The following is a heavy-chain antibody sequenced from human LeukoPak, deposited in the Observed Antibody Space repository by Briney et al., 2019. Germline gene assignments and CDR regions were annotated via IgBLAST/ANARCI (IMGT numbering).Heavy chain of an antibody. CDR2: IWYDGSKK. Sequence: GGSLRLSCAAFGFTFSSSGMDWVRQAPGKGLEWVAVIWYDGSKKYYTDSVKGRFTISRDDSKNTLYLQMNSLRAEDTAVYYCASLPTFWSGYSGWGQGTLVTVSS. D-gene: IGHD3-3*01. CDR3: ASLPTFWSGYSG. CDR1: GFTFSSSG. J-gene: IGHJ4*02. V-gene: IGHV3-33*08.